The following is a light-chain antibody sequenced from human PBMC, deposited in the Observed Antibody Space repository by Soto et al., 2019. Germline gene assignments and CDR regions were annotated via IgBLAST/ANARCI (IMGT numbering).Light chain of an antibody. V-gene: IGKV3-11*01. CDR2: DAS. CDR1: QSVSSY. Sequence: EIVLTQSPATLSLSPGERATLSCRASQSVSSYLTWYQQKPGQAPRLLIYDASNRATGIPARFSGSGSGTDFTLPIRSLEPEDFEIYYCQQRSNWPLTFGGGTKVEIK. CDR3: QQRSNWPLT. J-gene: IGKJ4*01.